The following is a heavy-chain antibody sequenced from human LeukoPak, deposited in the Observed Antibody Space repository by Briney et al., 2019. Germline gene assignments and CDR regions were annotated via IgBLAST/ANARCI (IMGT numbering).Heavy chain of an antibody. CDR3: ARNTYGYKFSMDV. V-gene: IGHV1-2*02. CDR1: GYTFTGYY. J-gene: IGHJ6*03. CDR2: INPNSGGT. Sequence: RAPVKVSCKASGYTFTGYYMHWVRQAPGQGLEWMGWINPNSGGTNYAQKFQGRVTMTRDTSISTACMELSRLRSDDTAVYYCARNTYGYKFSMDVWGKGTTVTVSS. D-gene: IGHD5-24*01.